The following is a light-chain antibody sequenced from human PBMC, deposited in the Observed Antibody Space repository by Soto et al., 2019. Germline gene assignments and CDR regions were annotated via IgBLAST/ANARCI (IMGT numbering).Light chain of an antibody. CDR3: QSYDSSLSRYV. CDR2: GNS. J-gene: IGLJ1*01. Sequence: QSALTQPPAVSGAPGQRVTISCTGSSSNIGAGYDVHWYQQLPGTAPKLLIYGNSNRPSGVPDRFSASKSGTSASLAITGLKAEDEADYYCQSYDSSLSRYVFGTGTKVTVL. V-gene: IGLV1-40*01. CDR1: SSNIGAGYD.